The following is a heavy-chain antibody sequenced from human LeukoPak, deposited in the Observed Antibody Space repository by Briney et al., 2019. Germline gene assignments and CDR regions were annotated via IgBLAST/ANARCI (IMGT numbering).Heavy chain of an antibody. Sequence: ASVKVSCKASGYTFTSYGISWVRQAPGQGLEWMGWISAYNGNTNYAQKLQGRVTMTTDTSTSTAYMELRSLRSDDTAVYYCARDSFPYYYGSGSSDAFDIWGQGTLVAVSS. D-gene: IGHD3-10*01. J-gene: IGHJ3*02. CDR3: ARDSFPYYYGSGSSDAFDI. CDR2: ISAYNGNT. V-gene: IGHV1-18*01. CDR1: GYTFTSYG.